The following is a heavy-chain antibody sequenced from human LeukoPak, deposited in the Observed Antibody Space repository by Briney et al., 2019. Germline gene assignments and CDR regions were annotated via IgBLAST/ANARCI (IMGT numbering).Heavy chain of an antibody. Sequence: GGSLRLSCAASGFTFSSYSMNWVRQAPGKGLEWVSSISSSSSYIYYADSVKGRFTISRDNAKNSLYLQMNSLRAEDTAVYYCAKDRGMATIKNYYMDVWGKGTTVTVSS. V-gene: IGHV3-21*01. CDR1: GFTFSSYS. J-gene: IGHJ6*03. D-gene: IGHD5-24*01. CDR3: AKDRGMATIKNYYMDV. CDR2: ISSSSSYI.